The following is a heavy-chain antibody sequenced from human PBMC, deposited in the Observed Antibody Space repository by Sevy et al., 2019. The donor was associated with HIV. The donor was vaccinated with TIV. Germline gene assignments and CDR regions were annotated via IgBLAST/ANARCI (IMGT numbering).Heavy chain of an antibody. CDR3: ARGCDFNDRSAKRVFDY. Sequence: GGSLRLSCAASGFTFSNYGMHWVRQAPGKGLEWVAVIWNDGSNKYYADSVKGRFTISRDNSRNTLCLQMNSVRVDDTVVYFCARGCDFNDRSAKRVFDYWGQGTLVTVSS. CDR1: GFTFSNYG. V-gene: IGHV3-33*01. J-gene: IGHJ4*02. CDR2: IWNDGSNK. D-gene: IGHD3-22*01.